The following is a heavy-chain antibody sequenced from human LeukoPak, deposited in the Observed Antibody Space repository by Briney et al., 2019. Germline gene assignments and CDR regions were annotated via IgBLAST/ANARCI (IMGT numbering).Heavy chain of an antibody. D-gene: IGHD3-3*01. V-gene: IGHV4-38-2*02. J-gene: IGHJ4*02. CDR3: ASDLRPSEVYFDS. Sequence: SETLSLTCTVSDYSISSDYYWGWIRQPPGKGLEWIGTIYHRGSTYYNPSLKSRVTISVDTSKNQFSLKLSSVTAADTAVYYCASDLRPSEVYFDSWGQGTLVTVSS. CDR2: IYHRGST. CDR1: DYSISSDYY.